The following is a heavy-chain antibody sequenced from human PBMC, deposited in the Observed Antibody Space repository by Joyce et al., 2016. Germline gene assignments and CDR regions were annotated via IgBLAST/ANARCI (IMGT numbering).Heavy chain of an antibody. V-gene: IGHV3-30*14. CDR3: ARVSGNWDS. D-gene: IGHD4-23*01. CDR2: MSPGGRNK. CDR1: GFTFSKYA. Sequence: QVHLVESGGGVVQPGRSLRLSCAASGFTFSKYAIHWVRQAPGKGLEWVAVMSPGGRNKFYADSVEGRITVSRDNSRNTVYLQMTSLRIDDTAVYYCARVSGNWDSWGQGTLVTVSS. J-gene: IGHJ5*01.